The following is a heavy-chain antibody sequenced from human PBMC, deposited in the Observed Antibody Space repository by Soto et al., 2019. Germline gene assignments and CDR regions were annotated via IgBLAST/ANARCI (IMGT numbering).Heavy chain of an antibody. CDR3: ARMGGGTVTTPFDY. V-gene: IGHV1-69*06. Sequence: QVQLVQSGAEVKKPGSSVKVSCKASGGTFSSYAISWVRQAPGQGLERMGGIIPIFGPPNYAQKFQGRVTITADKSTSTAYMELSSLRSEDTAVYYCARMGGGTVTTPFDYWGQGTLVTVSS. CDR2: IIPIFGPP. J-gene: IGHJ4*02. D-gene: IGHD4-17*01. CDR1: GGTFSSYA.